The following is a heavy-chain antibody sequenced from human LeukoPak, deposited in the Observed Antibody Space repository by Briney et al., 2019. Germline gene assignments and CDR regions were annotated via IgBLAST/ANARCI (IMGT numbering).Heavy chain of an antibody. CDR3: ARFCLGGSCYYYYGMDV. Sequence: PGGSLRLSCAASGFTFSSYEMNWVRQAPGKGLEWVSYISSSGSTIYYADSVKGRFTISRDNAKNSLYLQMNSLRAEDTAVYYCARFCLGGSCYYYYGMDVWGKGTTVTVSS. V-gene: IGHV3-48*03. CDR1: GFTFSSYE. J-gene: IGHJ6*04. D-gene: IGHD2-15*01. CDR2: ISSSGSTI.